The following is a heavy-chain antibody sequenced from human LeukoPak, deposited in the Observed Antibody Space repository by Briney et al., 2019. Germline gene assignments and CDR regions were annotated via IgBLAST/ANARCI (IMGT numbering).Heavy chain of an antibody. V-gene: IGHV3-73*01. CDR3: AREEQWLVSDYYFDY. CDR1: GFTFSGSA. D-gene: IGHD6-19*01. J-gene: IGHJ4*02. Sequence: PGGSLRLSCAASGFTFSGSAMHWVRQASGKGLEWVGRIRSKANSYATAYAASVKGRFTISRDDSENTAYLQMNSLRAEDTAVYYCAREEQWLVSDYYFDYWGQGTLVTVSS. CDR2: IRSKANSYAT.